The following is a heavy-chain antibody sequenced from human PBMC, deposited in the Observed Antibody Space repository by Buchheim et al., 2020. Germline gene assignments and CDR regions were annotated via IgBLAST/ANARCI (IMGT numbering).Heavy chain of an antibody. CDR3: AKDRIRYYYDSSARWFDP. Sequence: EVQLLESGGGLVQPGGSLRLSCAASGFTFSSYAMSWVRQAPGKGLEWVSAISGSGGSTYYADSVKGRFTISRDNSKNKLYVQMNSLRAEDTAVYYCAKDRIRYYYDSSARWFDPWGQGTL. V-gene: IGHV3-23*01. CDR2: ISGSGGST. J-gene: IGHJ5*02. D-gene: IGHD3-22*01. CDR1: GFTFSSYA.